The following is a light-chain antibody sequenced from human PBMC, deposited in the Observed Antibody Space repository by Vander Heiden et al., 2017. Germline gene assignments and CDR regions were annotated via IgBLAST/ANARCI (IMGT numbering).Light chain of an antibody. J-gene: IGKJ5*01. Sequence: DIQMTQSPSSLSASVGDSVTITCRASQSISSYLNWYQQKPGTAPKLLIYAASSLQSGVPSRFSGSGSGTDFTITISSRQPEEFATYYCQQSYSTPSITFGQGTRLEIK. CDR3: QQSYSTPSIT. CDR2: AAS. CDR1: QSISSY. V-gene: IGKV1-39*01.